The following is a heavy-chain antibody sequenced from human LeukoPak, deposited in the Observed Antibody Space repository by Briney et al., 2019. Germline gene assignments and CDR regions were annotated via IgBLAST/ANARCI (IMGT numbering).Heavy chain of an antibody. V-gene: IGHV3-23*01. D-gene: IGHD3-22*01. CDR3: AKGSYYDSSGSFYFDY. CDR1: GFTFSSYA. Sequence: GGSLRLSCAAPGFTFSSYAMSWVRQAPGKGLEWVSGISGSGDNTYYADSVKGRFTISRDNSKNTLYVQVNSLGTEDTAAYYCAKGSYYDSSGSFYFDYWGQGTLVTVSS. J-gene: IGHJ4*02. CDR2: ISGSGDNT.